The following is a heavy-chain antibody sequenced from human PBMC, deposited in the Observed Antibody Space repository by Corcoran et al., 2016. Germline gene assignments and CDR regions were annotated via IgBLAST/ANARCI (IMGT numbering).Heavy chain of an antibody. CDR1: GGSISSSSYY. CDR2: IYYSGST. V-gene: IGHV4-39*07. CDR3: ARDFPIAKPSPTFDY. Sequence: QLQLQESGPGLVKPSETLSLTCTVSGGSISSSSYYWGWIRQPPGKGLEWIGCIYYSGSTYYNPSLKSRVTISVDTSKNQFSLKLSSVTAADTAVYYCARDFPIAKPSPTFDYWGQGTLVTVSS. J-gene: IGHJ4*02.